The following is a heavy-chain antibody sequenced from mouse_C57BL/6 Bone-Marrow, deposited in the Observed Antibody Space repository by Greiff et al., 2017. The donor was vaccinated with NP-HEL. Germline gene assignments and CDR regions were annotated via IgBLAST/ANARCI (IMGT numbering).Heavy chain of an antibody. CDR3: VRHGLRRPFAY. CDR2: IRSKSNNYAT. V-gene: IGHV10-1*01. Sequence: VKLMESGGGLVQPKGSLKLSCAASGFSFNTYAMNWVRQAPGKGLEWVARIRSKSNNYATYYADSVKDRFTISRDDSESMLYLQMNNLKTEDTAMYYCVRHGLRRPFAYWGQGTLVTVSA. CDR1: GFSFNTYA. J-gene: IGHJ3*01. D-gene: IGHD2-4*01.